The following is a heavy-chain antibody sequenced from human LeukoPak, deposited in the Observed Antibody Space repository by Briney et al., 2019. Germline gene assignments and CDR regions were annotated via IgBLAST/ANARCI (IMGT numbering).Heavy chain of an antibody. J-gene: IGHJ5*02. V-gene: IGHV4-59*01. Sequence: PSETLTLTCTASGGSISSYYWSWIRQPPGKGLEWIGYIYYCGSTNYKPSLKSRVTISVDTSKNQYSLKLSPVTAADTAVYYWAKLYSSTWFWFDPWGQGTLVTVSS. D-gene: IGHD6-13*01. CDR3: AKLYSSTWFWFDP. CDR2: IYYCGST. CDR1: GGSISSYY.